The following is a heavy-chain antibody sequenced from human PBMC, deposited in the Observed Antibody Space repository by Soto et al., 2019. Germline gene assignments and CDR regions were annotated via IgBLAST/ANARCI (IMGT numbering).Heavy chain of an antibody. CDR3: ARGYYYDSSGYYDY. CDR2: IIPMLGIA. CDR1: GGTFSSYT. V-gene: IGHV1-69*02. Sequence: ASVKVSCKASGGTFSSYTISWVRQVPGQGLEWMGRIIPMLGIANYAQKFQDRVTITADKSTSTVYMELSSLRSEDTAVYYCARGYYYDSSGYYDYWGQGTLVTVSS. J-gene: IGHJ4*02. D-gene: IGHD3-22*01.